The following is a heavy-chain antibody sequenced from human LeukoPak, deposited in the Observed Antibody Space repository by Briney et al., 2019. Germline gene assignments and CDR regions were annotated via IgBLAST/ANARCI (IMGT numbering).Heavy chain of an antibody. J-gene: IGHJ4*02. V-gene: IGHV3-33*01. CDR3: ARSYDRSGYYFRVVEY. CDR2: IWYDGSNK. D-gene: IGHD3-22*01. CDR1: GFIFSSYG. Sequence: GRSLRLSCAASGFIFSSYGMHWVRQAPGKGLEWVAVIWYDGSNKQYADSAKGRFTISRDNSKNTLYLEMNSLRAEDTAVYYCARSYDRSGYYFRVVEYWGQGTLVTVSS.